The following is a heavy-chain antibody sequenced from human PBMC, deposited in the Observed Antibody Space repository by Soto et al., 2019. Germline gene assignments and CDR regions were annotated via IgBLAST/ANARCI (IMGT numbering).Heavy chain of an antibody. Sequence: TSETLSLTCAVYGGSFSGYYWSWIRQPPGKGLEWIGEINHSGSTNYNPSLKSRVTISVDTSKNQFSLKLSSVTAEDTAVYFCARDPSYYGSGSYYYFDYWGQGALVTVSS. CDR3: ARDPSYYGSGSYYYFDY. D-gene: IGHD3-10*01. V-gene: IGHV4-34*01. CDR1: GGSFSGYY. CDR2: INHSGST. J-gene: IGHJ4*02.